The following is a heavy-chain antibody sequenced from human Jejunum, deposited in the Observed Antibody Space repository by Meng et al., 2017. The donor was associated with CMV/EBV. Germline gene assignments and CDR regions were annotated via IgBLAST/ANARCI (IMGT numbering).Heavy chain of an antibody. CDR2: IYWDEDK. CDR1: VS. D-gene: IGHD3-22*01. J-gene: IGHJ4*02. Sequence: VSVGWIRQPPGEDLGWLALIYWDEDKRDSPSLRSRLTITKDNSKNQVVLTMTNVDPADTATYYCAHSPGTYYYNSGGYYSFGYFDYWGQGALVTVSS. CDR3: AHSPGTYYYNSGGYYSFGYFDY. V-gene: IGHV2-5*02.